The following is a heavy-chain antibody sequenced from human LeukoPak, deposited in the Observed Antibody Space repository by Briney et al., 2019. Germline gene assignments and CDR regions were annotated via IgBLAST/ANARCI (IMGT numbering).Heavy chain of an antibody. CDR2: INPNSGGT. J-gene: IGHJ3*02. CDR3: VRAGPRNDILTGYYLHDAFDI. Sequence: ASVKVSCKASGYTFTGYYMHWVRQAPGQGLEWMGWINPNSGGTNYAQKFQGRVTMTRDTSISIAYMELSRLRSDDTAVYHCVRAGPRNDILTGYYLHDAFDIWGQGTMVTVSS. D-gene: IGHD3-9*01. CDR1: GYTFTGYY. V-gene: IGHV1-2*02.